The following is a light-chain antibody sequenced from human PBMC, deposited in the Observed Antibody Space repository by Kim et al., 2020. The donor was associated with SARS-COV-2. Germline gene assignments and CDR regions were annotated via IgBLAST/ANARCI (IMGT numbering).Light chain of an antibody. Sequence: GKTVTISGTRSGGNIAVNYVQWYQQRPGSAPITVIYEDNKRPSRVPDRFSGSIDSSSNSASLTISGLKTEDETDYYCQSYDGSRGVFGGGTQLTVL. V-gene: IGLV6-57*03. CDR1: GGNIAVNY. CDR2: EDN. J-gene: IGLJ3*02. CDR3: QSYDGSRGV.